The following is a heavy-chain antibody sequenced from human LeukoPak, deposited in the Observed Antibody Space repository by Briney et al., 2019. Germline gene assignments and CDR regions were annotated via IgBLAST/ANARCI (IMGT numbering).Heavy chain of an antibody. CDR1: GGSISSGSYY. D-gene: IGHD5-12*01. Sequence: PSQTLSLTCTASGGSISSGSYYWSWIRQPAGKGLEWIGRIYTSGSTNYNPSLKSRVTISVDTSKNQFSLKLSSVTAADTAVYYCAREEKWLGGMDVWGQGTTVTVSS. CDR2: IYTSGST. J-gene: IGHJ6*02. CDR3: AREEKWLGGMDV. V-gene: IGHV4-61*02.